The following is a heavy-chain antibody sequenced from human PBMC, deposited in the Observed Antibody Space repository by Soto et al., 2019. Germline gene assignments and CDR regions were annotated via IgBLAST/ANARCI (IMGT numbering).Heavy chain of an antibody. CDR2: IKQDGSEK. D-gene: IGHD2-21*02. Sequence: PGGSLRLSCAASGFTFSSYWMHWVRQAPGKGLEWVANIKQDGSEKYYVDSVKGRFTISRDNAKNTLYLQMNSLRAEDTAVYYCAIVYCGGDCSPFDYWGQGTLVTVSS. CDR3: AIVYCGGDCSPFDY. J-gene: IGHJ4*02. CDR1: GFTFSSYW. V-gene: IGHV3-7*01.